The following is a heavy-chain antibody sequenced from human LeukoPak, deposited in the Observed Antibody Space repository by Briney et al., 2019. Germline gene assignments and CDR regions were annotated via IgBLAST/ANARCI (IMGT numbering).Heavy chain of an antibody. CDR1: GFTFSGYA. Sequence: GGSLRLSCAASGFTFSGYAMSWVRQAPGKGLEWVSVISGSGGSTYYADSVKGRFTISRDNSKNTLYLQMNSLRAEDTAVYYCAKSQVTGRSPSMDVWGQGTTVTVSS. D-gene: IGHD2-21*02. V-gene: IGHV3-23*01. J-gene: IGHJ6*02. CDR3: AKSQVTGRSPSMDV. CDR2: ISGSGGST.